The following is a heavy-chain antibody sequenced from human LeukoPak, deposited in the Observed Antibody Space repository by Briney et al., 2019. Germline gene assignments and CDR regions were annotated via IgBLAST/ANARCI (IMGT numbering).Heavy chain of an antibody. J-gene: IGHJ5*02. CDR3: ARDPGSSFSWFDP. CDR2: INSDGSST. V-gene: IGHV3-74*01. D-gene: IGHD6-13*01. Sequence: GGSLRLSCAASGFTFSSYWMHWVRHAPGKGLVWVSRINSDGSSTGYADSVKGRFTISRDNAKNTLYLQMNSLRAEDTAVYYCARDPGSSFSWFDPWGQGTLVTVSS. CDR1: GFTFSSYW.